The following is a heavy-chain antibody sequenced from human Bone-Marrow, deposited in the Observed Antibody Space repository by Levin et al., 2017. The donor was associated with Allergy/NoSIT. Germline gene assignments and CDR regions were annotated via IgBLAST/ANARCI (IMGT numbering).Heavy chain of an antibody. V-gene: IGHV4-39*07. D-gene: IGHD2/OR15-2a*01. CDR2: IYYNGST. CDR3: DSVISWNQYYLDV. Sequence: SQTLSLTCTVSGGSISSTNYYWGWIRQPPGKGLEWIGSIYYNGSTYYNPSLKSRVTILVDTSKNQFSLKLNSVTAADTAVYYCDSVISWNQYYLDVWGQGTTVTVSS. CDR1: GGSISSTNYY. J-gene: IGHJ6*02.